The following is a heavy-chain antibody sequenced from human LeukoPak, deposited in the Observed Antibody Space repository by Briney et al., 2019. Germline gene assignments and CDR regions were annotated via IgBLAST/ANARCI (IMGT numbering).Heavy chain of an antibody. CDR3: ARGVDTAMVNWNYYYYYGMDV. V-gene: IGHV4-30-4*01. J-gene: IGHJ6*02. CDR2: IYYSGST. CDR1: GGSLSSGDYY. D-gene: IGHD5-18*01. Sequence: PSETLSLTCTVYGGSLSSGDYYWNWIRQPPGKGLEWIGYIYYSGSTYYNPSLKSRITISVDTSKNQFSLKLSSVTAADTAVYYCARGVDTAMVNWNYYYYYGMDVWGQGTTVTVSS.